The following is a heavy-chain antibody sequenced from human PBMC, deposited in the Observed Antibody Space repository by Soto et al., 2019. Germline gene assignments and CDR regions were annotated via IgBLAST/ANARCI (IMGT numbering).Heavy chain of an antibody. J-gene: IGHJ6*02. V-gene: IGHV3-74*01. CDR2: INVDGDGA. CDR1: GFTFSDYW. CDR3: ARGGSSSWGKQV. D-gene: IGHD6-13*01. Sequence: LRLSCAASGFTFSDYWMHWVRQAPGKGLMWVSRINVDGDGAYYADSVKGRFTISRDNAKNTVDLQMDSLRVGDTAVYYCARGGSSSWGKQVWCQGTTVTVSS.